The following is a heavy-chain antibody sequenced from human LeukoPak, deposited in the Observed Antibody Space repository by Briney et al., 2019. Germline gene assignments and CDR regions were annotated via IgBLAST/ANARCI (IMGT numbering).Heavy chain of an antibody. CDR3: ASPYCSSTSCPYYYGMDV. CDR2: ISGSGGST. V-gene: IGHV3-23*01. Sequence: GGSLRLSCAASGFAFSSYAMSWVRQAPGKGLEWVSAISGSGGSTYYADSVKGRFTISRDNSKNAPYLQMNSLRAEDTAVYYCASPYCSSTSCPYYYGMDVWGQGTTVTVSS. CDR1: GFAFSSYA. J-gene: IGHJ6*02. D-gene: IGHD2-2*01.